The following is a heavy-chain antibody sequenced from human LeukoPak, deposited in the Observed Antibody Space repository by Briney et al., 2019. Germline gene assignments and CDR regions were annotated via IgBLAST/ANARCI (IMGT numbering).Heavy chain of an antibody. CDR1: GYTFTSYF. J-gene: IGHJ4*02. CDR2: INPSSGST. V-gene: IGHV1-46*01. D-gene: IGHD1-26*01. CDR3: ARDGTTVVGATIPFDY. Sequence: GASVKVSCKASGYTFTSYFMHWVRQAPGQGLEWMGIINPSSGSTNYAQKFQGRVTMTRDTSTSTAYMDLSSLRSDETATYYCARDGTTVVGATIPFDYWGQGTLVTVSS.